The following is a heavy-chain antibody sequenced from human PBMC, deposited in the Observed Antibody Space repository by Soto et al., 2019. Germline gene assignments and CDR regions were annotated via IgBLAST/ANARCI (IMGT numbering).Heavy chain of an antibody. Sequence: GGSLRLSCAASGFTFSSYAMSWVRQAPGKGLEWVSAISGSGGSTYYADSVKGRFTISRDNSKNTLYLQMNSLRAEDTAVDYCAKDQYSSSWYYYGMDVWGQGTTVTVSS. CDR2: ISGSGGST. CDR3: AKDQYSSSWYYYGMDV. D-gene: IGHD6-13*01. V-gene: IGHV3-23*01. J-gene: IGHJ6*02. CDR1: GFTFSSYA.